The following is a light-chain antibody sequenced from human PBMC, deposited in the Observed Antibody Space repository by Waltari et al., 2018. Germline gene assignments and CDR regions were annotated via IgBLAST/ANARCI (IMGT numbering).Light chain of an antibody. CDR1: QSLLHMNGNNY. CDR3: MQSLQTLWT. CDR2: LGS. V-gene: IGKV2-28*01. J-gene: IGKJ1*01. Sequence: DIVVSQSPPSRPVTPGEPASIASRSRQSLLHMNGNNYLDWYLQKPGQSPQLLIYLGSNRASGVPDRFSGSGSGTDFTLRISRVEAEDVGVYYCMQSLQTLWTFGPGTKVEIK.